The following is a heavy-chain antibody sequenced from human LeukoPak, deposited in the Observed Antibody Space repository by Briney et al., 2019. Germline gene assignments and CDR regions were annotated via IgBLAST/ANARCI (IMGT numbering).Heavy chain of an antibody. CDR2: IFYSGST. CDR1: GGSVSGRSYY. J-gene: IGHJ4*02. CDR3: ARQFYDGSGYYPFDS. D-gene: IGHD3-22*01. Sequence: SETLSLTCTVSGGSVSGRSYYWGWIRQPPGRGLEWIGSIFYSGSTNYNPSLKSRVTISVDTSKNQFSLNLRSVTAADTAVYYCARQFYDGSGYYPFDSWGQGTLVTVSS. V-gene: IGHV4-39*07.